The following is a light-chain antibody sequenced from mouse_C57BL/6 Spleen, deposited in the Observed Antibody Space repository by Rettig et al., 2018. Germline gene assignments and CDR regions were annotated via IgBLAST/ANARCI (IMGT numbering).Light chain of an antibody. Sequence: SASPGEKVTLTCSASSSVSSSYLYWYQQKPGSSPKLWIYSTSNLASGVPARFSGSGSGTSYSLTISSMEAEDAASYFCHQWSSYPYTFGGGTKLEIK. CDR2: STS. V-gene: IGKV4-79*01. CDR1: SSVSSSY. J-gene: IGKJ2*01. CDR3: HQWSSYPYT.